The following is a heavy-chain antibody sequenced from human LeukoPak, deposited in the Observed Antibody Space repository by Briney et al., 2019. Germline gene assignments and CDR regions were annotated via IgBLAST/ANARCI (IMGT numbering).Heavy chain of an antibody. Sequence: GGSLSLSCAASGFTFSSYAMPWVRQAPGKGLEWVAVISYDGSYKYYADSVKGRFTISRDNAKNSPYLQMNSLRAEDTAVYYCARLILRGSSWQHNWFDPWGQGTLVTVSS. CDR2: ISYDGSYK. CDR1: GFTFSSYA. D-gene: IGHD6-13*01. J-gene: IGHJ5*02. CDR3: ARLILRGSSWQHNWFDP. V-gene: IGHV3-30*04.